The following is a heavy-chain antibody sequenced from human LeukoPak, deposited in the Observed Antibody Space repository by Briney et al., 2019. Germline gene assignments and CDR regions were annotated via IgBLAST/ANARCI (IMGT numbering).Heavy chain of an antibody. J-gene: IGHJ4*02. CDR1: GGSFSGYY. Sequence: PSETLSLTCAVYGGSFSGYYWSWIRQPPGKGLEWIGEINHSGSTNYNPSLKSRVTISVDTSKNQFSLKLSSVTAADTAVYYCARDCGGDCYSAGDYFDYWGQGTLVTVSS. D-gene: IGHD2-21*01. CDR3: ARDCGGDCYSAGDYFDY. V-gene: IGHV4-34*01. CDR2: INHSGST.